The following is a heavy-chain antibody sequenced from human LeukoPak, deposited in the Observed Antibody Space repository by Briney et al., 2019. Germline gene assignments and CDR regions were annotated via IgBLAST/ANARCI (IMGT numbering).Heavy chain of an antibody. CDR2: IWYDGSNK. CDR3: ARDFPGLLRPNDAFDI. J-gene: IGHJ3*02. V-gene: IGHV3-33*01. CDR1: GFTFSSYG. D-gene: IGHD2/OR15-2a*01. Sequence: GRSLRLSCAASGFTFSSYGMHWVRQAPGKGLEWVAVIWYDGSNKYYADSVKGRFTISRDNSKNALYLQMNSLRAEDTAVYYCARDFPGLLRPNDAFDIWGQGTMVTVSS.